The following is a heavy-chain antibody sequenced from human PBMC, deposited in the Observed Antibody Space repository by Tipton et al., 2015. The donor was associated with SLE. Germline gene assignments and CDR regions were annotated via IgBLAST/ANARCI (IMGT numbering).Heavy chain of an antibody. D-gene: IGHD4-17*01. CDR3: AKGGDPVDY. CDR2: ISGSGGST. Sequence: SLRLSCAASGFTFISYTMSWVGQAPGKGLGWVSAISGSGGSTYYADSVKGRFTISRDNSKNTLYLQMNSLRAEDTAVYYCAKGGDPVDYWGQGTLVTVSS. J-gene: IGHJ4*02. V-gene: IGHV3-23*01. CDR1: GFTFISYT.